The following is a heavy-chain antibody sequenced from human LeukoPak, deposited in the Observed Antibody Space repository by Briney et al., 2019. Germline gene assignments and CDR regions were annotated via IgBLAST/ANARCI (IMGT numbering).Heavy chain of an antibody. CDR1: GGTFSGHR. V-gene: IGHV4-34*01. CDR2: INHGGST. J-gene: IGHJ5*02. CDR3: ARHLANVRWGVNPRWFDP. Sequence: SETLSLTCAVYGGTFSGHRWTWIRQPPGKGLEWIGEINHGGSTNSKPSPKSRVTTAVDTSNNPFTLQRTSGTAADTAVYYCARHLANVRWGVNPRWFDPWGQGTLVTVSS. D-gene: IGHD3-10*01.